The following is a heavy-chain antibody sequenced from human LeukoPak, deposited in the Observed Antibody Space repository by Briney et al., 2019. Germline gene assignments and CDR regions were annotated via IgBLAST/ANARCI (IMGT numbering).Heavy chain of an antibody. CDR3: ARGISGGSTVTYFFDY. CDR1: VYTFTSYY. V-gene: IGHV1-46*01. CDR2: INPSGGST. Sequence: ASVKVSCKASVYTFTSYYMHWVRQAPGQGLEWMGIINPSGGSTSYAQKFQGRVTMTRDTSTSTVYMELSSLRSEDTALYYCARGISGGSTVTYFFDYWGQGTLVTVSS. J-gene: IGHJ4*02. D-gene: IGHD4-11*01.